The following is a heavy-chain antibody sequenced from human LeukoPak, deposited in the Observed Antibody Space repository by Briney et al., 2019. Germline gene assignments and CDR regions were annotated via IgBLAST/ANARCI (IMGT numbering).Heavy chain of an antibody. Sequence: PSETLSLTCTVSGGSINNYYWSWIRQPPGKGLEWIGYVYFSGSTNYNPSLKSRVTISVDTSKNQFSLKLSSVTAADTAVYYCARRGSAYYYPFDYWGQGTLVTVSS. CDR2: VYFSGST. D-gene: IGHD3-22*01. V-gene: IGHV4-59*08. CDR3: ARRGSAYYYPFDY. J-gene: IGHJ4*02. CDR1: GGSINNYY.